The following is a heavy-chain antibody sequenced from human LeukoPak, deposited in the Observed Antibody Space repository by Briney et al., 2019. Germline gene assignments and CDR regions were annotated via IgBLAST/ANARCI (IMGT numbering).Heavy chain of an antibody. CDR2: IYYTGNT. CDR3: VGDYVWGSYRSGSFDY. CDR1: GGSISSSTYY. D-gene: IGHD3-16*02. Sequence: SETLSLTCTVSGGSISSSTYYWGWIRQPPGKGLGWIGSIYYTGNTYYNPSLKSRVTTSVDMSNNHFSLKLSSVTAADTAVYYCVGDYVWGSYRSGSFDYWGQGTLVTVSS. J-gene: IGHJ4*02. V-gene: IGHV4-39*07.